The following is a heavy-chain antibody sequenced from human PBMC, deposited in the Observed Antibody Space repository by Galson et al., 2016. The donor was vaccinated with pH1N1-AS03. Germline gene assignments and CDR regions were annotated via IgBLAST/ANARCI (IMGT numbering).Heavy chain of an antibody. CDR3: AKDSVRLQVTESSAFDI. J-gene: IGHJ3*02. V-gene: IGHV3-30*02. CDR2: IRYDGSNT. Sequence: SLRLSCAASGFTFSSYGLHWIRQAPGEGLEWVTFIRYDGSNTYYVDSVRGRFTISRDNSKNMLYLQMNSLRAEDSAAYYCAKDSVRLQVTESSAFDIWGQGTMVTVFS. CDR1: GFTFSSYG. D-gene: IGHD4-23*01.